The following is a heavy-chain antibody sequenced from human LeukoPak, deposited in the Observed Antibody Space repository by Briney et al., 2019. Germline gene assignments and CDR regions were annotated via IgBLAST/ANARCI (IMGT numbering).Heavy chain of an antibody. CDR3: ARSVGATSYFDY. Sequence: GGSLRLSCAASGFTVSSNYMSWVRQAPGKGLEWVSVIYSDGSTYYADSVKGRFTISRDNSKNTLYLQMNSLRAEDTAVYYCARSVGATSYFDYWGQGTLVTVSS. CDR2: IYSDGST. V-gene: IGHV3-53*01. J-gene: IGHJ4*02. CDR1: GFTVSSNY. D-gene: IGHD1-26*01.